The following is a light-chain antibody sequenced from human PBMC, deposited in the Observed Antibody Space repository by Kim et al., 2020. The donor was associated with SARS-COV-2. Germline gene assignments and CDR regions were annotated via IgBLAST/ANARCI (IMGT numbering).Light chain of an antibody. Sequence: RATGHFKSSRSVLNGSNKKNYVAWYQQKPGQPPKLLIYWASTRESGVPDRLSGSGSGTDFTLTINNMQVEDVAVYYCQQYFSSPYTFGQGTKLEI. CDR1: RSVLNGSNKKNY. CDR2: WAS. J-gene: IGKJ2*01. V-gene: IGKV4-1*01. CDR3: QQYFSSPYT.